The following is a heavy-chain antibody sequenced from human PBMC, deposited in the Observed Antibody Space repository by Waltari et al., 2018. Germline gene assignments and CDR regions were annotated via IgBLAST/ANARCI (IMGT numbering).Heavy chain of an antibody. V-gene: IGHV4-38-2*02. Sequence: QVQLQESGPGLVKPSETLSLTCTVSGYSISSGYYWGWIRQPPGKGLEWIGSIYHSGSTYSNPSLKVRVTISVDTSKNQFSLKLSSVTAADTAVYYCARHKGVPTWDYWGQGTLVTVSS. CDR2: IYHSGST. CDR3: ARHKGVPTWDY. D-gene: IGHD2-2*01. J-gene: IGHJ4*02. CDR1: GYSISSGYY.